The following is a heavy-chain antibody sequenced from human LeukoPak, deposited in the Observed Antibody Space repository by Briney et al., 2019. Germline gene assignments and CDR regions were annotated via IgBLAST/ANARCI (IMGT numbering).Heavy chain of an antibody. V-gene: IGHV3-66*02. D-gene: IGHD1-26*01. CDR3: ARAGSYRTFDY. CDR1: GFTVSSNY. J-gene: IGHJ4*02. CDR2: IYSGGST. Sequence: PGGSLRLSCAASGFTVSSNYMSWVRQAPGKGLEWVSVIYSGGSTYYADSEKGRFTISRDNSKNTLYLQMNSLRAEDTAVYYCARAGSYRTFDYWGQGTLVTVSS.